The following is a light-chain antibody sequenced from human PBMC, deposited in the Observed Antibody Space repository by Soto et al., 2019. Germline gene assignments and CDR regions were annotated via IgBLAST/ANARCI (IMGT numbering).Light chain of an antibody. V-gene: IGKV3-11*01. Sequence: EIVFTQSPCTLSMSPGERATLSCTASRTVDSTYLAWYQQKPGQAPRLLIYAVSDRATGTPARFSGSGSGTDFTLTISSLEPEDFAVYYCQQHSHWPPWTFGQGTKVDIK. CDR2: AVS. CDR3: QQHSHWPPWT. J-gene: IGKJ1*01. CDR1: RTVDSTY.